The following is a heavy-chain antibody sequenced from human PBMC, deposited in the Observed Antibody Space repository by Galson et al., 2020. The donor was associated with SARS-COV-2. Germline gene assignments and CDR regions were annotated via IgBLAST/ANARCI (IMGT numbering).Heavy chain of an antibody. J-gene: IGHJ5*02. Sequence: ASVKVTCKASGYTFTSYGVSWVRQAPGQGLEWMGWVSTYDGNRYYAQDFQGRVTMTTDTSTSTVYMDLRGLTSDDSAVYYCARDQDFVGFGPWGQGTLVTVSS. CDR2: VSTYDGNR. V-gene: IGHV1-18*01. CDR1: GYTFTSYG. CDR3: ARDQDFVGFGP. D-gene: IGHD2-15*01.